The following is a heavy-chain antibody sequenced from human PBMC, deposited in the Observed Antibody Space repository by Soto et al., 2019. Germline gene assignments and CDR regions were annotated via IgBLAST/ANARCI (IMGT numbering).Heavy chain of an antibody. CDR1: GFSFSDYY. V-gene: IGHV3-11*01. J-gene: IGHJ6*03. CDR3: VRRRDYLDV. Sequence: QEYLVESGGDLVKPGGFLRLSCAASGFSFSDYYMSWVRQAPGKGLEWILYIGTSTGTIYYADSVKGRFTISSDSANNSLYLQMKSLRVEDTAVYYCVRRRDYLDVWGKGTTVTVSS. CDR2: IGTSTGTI.